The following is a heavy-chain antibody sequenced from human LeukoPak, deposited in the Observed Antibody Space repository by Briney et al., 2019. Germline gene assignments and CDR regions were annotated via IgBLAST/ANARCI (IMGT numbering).Heavy chain of an antibody. CDR3: SRESGPFCPFGY. V-gene: IGHV4/OR15-8*02. Sequence: SETLSLTCGVSGXSISGTNWWSWVRQPPGQGLEWTGEISLAGQTNYNPSLNGRVTMSLDKSSNQLSLHLTSVTAADTATYFCSRESGPFCPFGYWGQGTLVIVSS. CDR2: ISLAGQT. CDR1: GXSISGTNW. J-gene: IGHJ4*02. D-gene: IGHD1-26*01.